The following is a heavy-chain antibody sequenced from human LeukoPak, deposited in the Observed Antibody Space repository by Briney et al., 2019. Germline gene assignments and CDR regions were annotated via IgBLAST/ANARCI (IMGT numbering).Heavy chain of an antibody. J-gene: IGHJ4*02. CDR3: ARVPRGSSPIDY. V-gene: IGHV4-34*01. CDR1: GGSFSGYY. D-gene: IGHD6-6*01. CDR2: INHSGST. Sequence: SETLSLTCAVYGGSFSGYYWSWIRQPPGKGLEWIGEINHSGSTNYNPSLKSRVTISVDPSKNQFSLKLSSVTAADTAVYYCARVPRGSSPIDYWGQGTLVTVSS.